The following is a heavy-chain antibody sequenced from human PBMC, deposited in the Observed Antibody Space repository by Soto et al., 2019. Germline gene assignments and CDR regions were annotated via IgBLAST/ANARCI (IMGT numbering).Heavy chain of an antibody. J-gene: IGHJ4*02. CDR1: GGSITSGGYY. CDR2: IYYSGFT. CDR3: ARSEATGLDY. D-gene: IGHD1-26*01. V-gene: IGHV4-31*03. Sequence: SETLSLTCTVSGGSITSGGYYWSWIRQHPGKGLEWIGYIYYSGFTYYNPSLKSRVTISVDTSKNHFSLKLSSVTAADTAVYYCARSEATGLDYWGQGTLVTVSS.